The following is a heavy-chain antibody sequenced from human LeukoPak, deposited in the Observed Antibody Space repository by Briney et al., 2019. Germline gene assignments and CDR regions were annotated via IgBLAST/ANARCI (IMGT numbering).Heavy chain of an antibody. D-gene: IGHD3-3*01. CDR1: GYTFTGYY. Sequence: ASVKVSCKASGYTFTGYYMHWVRQAPGQGLEWMGWINPNSGGTTYAQKFQGRVTMTRDTSISTAYMELSRLRSDDTAVYYCARDTSPSYDFWSGYYPRYGMDVWGQGTTVTVSS. V-gene: IGHV1-2*02. CDR2: INPNSGGT. J-gene: IGHJ6*02. CDR3: ARDTSPSYDFWSGYYPRYGMDV.